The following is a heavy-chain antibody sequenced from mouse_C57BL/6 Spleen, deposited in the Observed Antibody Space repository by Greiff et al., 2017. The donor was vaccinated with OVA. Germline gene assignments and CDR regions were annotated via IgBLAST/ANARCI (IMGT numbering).Heavy chain of an antibody. CDR2: IYPGDGDT. V-gene: IGHV1-82*01. CDR1: GYAFSSSW. CDR3: ARDDYYGSSPSWFAY. Sequence: VQRVESGPELVKPGASVKISCKASGYAFSSSWMNWVKQRPGKGLEWIGRIYPGDGDTNYNGKFKGKATLTADKSSSTAYMQLSSLTSEDSAVYFCARDDYYGSSPSWFAYWGQGTLVTVSA. D-gene: IGHD1-1*01. J-gene: IGHJ3*01.